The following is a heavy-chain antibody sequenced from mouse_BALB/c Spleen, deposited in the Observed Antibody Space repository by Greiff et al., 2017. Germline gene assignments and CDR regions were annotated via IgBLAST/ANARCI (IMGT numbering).Heavy chain of an antibody. Sequence: EVQLLQSGAEFVKPWASVKLSCTASGFNFNDSYMYWVKQSPEQSLEWIGRINPANGNTEYDPKFQGKATITADTSSNTAYLQLSSLTSEDTAVYYCARPGGVYDAYYAMDYWGQGTSVTVSS. CDR2: INPANGNT. CDR1: GFNFNDSY. J-gene: IGHJ4*01. V-gene: IGHV14-3*02. CDR3: ARPGGVYDAYYAMDY. D-gene: IGHD2-14*01.